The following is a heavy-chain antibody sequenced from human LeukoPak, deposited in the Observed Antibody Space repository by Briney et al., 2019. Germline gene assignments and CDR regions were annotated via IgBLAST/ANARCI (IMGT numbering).Heavy chain of an antibody. CDR2: IRFDGSNT. J-gene: IGHJ4*02. D-gene: IGHD6-13*01. CDR3: AKAGGSSWAVLDY. V-gene: IGHV3-30*02. Sequence: GGSLRLSCAASGFTFSSNCMHWVRQAPGKGLEWVAFIRFDGSNTYYADSVRGRLTISRDTSKNTLYLQMNSLRPEDTAVYYCAKAGGSSWAVLDYWGQGTLVTVSS. CDR1: GFTFSSNC.